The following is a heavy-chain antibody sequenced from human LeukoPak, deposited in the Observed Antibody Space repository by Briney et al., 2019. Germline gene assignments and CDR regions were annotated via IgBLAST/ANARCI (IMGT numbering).Heavy chain of an antibody. J-gene: IGHJ4*02. CDR1: GFTVSSNY. V-gene: IGHV3-53*01. Sequence: QPGGSLRLSCAASGFTVSSNYMSWVRQAPGKGLEWVSIIYSGGSTYYADSVKGRFTISRDDSKNTLYLQMNSLRAEDTAVYYCAADFPSVDWGQGTLVTASS. CDR2: IYSGGST. D-gene: IGHD3-10*01. CDR3: AADFPSVD.